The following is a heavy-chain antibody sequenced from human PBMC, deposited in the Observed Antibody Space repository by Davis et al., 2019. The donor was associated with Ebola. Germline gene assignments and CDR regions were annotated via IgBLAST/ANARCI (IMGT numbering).Heavy chain of an antibody. J-gene: IGHJ5*01. V-gene: IGHV3-7*03. CDR2: IKEDGSVK. CDR1: QFNFTGAW. CDR3: ARDSGWSGVVS. Sequence: GESLKISCAGSQFNFTGAWMNWVRQAPGKGLEFVANIKEDGSVKNYVDSVKGRFTISRDNAKNSLYLQMNSLRAEDTAVYYCARDSGWSGVVSWGQGTLVTVSS. D-gene: IGHD6-19*01.